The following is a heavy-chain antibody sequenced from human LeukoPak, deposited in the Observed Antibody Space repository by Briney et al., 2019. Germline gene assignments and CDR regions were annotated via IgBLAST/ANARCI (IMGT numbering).Heavy chain of an antibody. J-gene: IGHJ3*02. CDR2: FYYSGIT. CDR1: GGSITSSGYY. D-gene: IGHD5-12*01. CDR3: ASHHSGASPSDAFDI. V-gene: IGHV4-39*01. Sequence: SETLSLTCTVSGGSITSSGYYWDWIRQPTGKELEWIGNFYYSGITYYNPSLRSRVTISVDTSKNQFSLKLSSVTAADTAVYYCASHHSGASPSDAFDIWGHGTMVTVSS.